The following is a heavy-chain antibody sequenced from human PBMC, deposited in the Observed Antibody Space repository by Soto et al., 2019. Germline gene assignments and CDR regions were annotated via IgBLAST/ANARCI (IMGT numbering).Heavy chain of an antibody. V-gene: IGHV1-18*04. CDR1: GYTFTNHG. D-gene: IGHD2-2*01. CDR2: ISGYNANT. CDR3: ARYFYHLAYYFNY. J-gene: IGHJ4*02. Sequence: QVQLVQSGPEVKKPGASVKVSCKASGYTFTNHGISWVRQAPGQGLEWVGWISGYNANTKYAQKFQGRVTMSTDTSTNTAYMELRSLRSDDTAVYYCARYFYHLAYYFNYWGQGTLVTVSS.